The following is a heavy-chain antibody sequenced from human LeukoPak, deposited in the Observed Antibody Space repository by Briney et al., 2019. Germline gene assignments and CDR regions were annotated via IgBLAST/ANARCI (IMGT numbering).Heavy chain of an antibody. CDR2: IHSDGSST. D-gene: IGHD1-20*01. CDR3: VRGRITGTANAFDI. J-gene: IGHJ3*02. CDR1: GFTFSTYW. V-gene: IGHV3-74*01. Sequence: GGSLRLSCAASGFTFSTYWMHWVRQVPGKGLVWVSHIHSDGSSTFYADSVKGRFTISRDNAKNTLYLQLNSLRAEDTAVYYCVRGRITGTANAFDIWGQGTMVAVSS.